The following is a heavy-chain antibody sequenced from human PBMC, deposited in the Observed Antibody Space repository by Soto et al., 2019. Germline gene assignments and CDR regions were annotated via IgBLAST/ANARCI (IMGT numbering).Heavy chain of an antibody. Sequence: SETLSLTCTVSGGSISRYYWSWIRQPPGKGLEWIGYMSYSGGSNYNPSLKSRVTISLDTSKNQFSLNLISVTAADTAVYYCARRSASDYYFDHWAREFWSPSPQ. D-gene: IGHD1-26*01. J-gene: IGHJ4*02. CDR3: ARRSASDYYFDH. V-gene: IGHV4-59*08. CDR1: GGSISRYY. CDR2: MSYSGGS.